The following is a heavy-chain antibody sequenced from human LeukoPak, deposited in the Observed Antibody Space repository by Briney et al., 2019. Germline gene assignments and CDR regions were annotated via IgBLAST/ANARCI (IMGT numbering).Heavy chain of an antibody. D-gene: IGHD1-7*01. CDR2: ISSSGSTI. CDR3: ARPNRNYGYFDC. Sequence: SGGSLRLSCAASGFTFSSYEMNWVRQAPGKGLEWVSYISSSGSTIYYADSVKGRFTISRDNAKNSLYLQMNSLRAEDTAVYYCARPNRNYGYFDCWGQGTLVTVSS. V-gene: IGHV3-48*03. CDR1: GFTFSSYE. J-gene: IGHJ4*02.